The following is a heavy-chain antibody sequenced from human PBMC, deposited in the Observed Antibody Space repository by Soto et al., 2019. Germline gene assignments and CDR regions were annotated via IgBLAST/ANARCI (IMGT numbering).Heavy chain of an antibody. CDR3: AHTQEIEMATLELFDY. CDR2: IYWDDDK. Sequence: QITLKESGPTLVKPTQTLTLTCTFSGFSLSTSGVGVGWIRQPPGKALEWLALIYWDDDKRYSPSLKSRLTIPKDPSKNQVVLTMTNMDPVDTATYYCAHTQEIEMATLELFDYWGQGTLVTVSS. V-gene: IGHV2-5*02. J-gene: IGHJ4*02. CDR1: GFSLSTSGVG. D-gene: IGHD5-12*01.